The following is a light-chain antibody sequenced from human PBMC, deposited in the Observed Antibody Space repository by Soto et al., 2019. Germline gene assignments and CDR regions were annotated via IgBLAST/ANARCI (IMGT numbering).Light chain of an antibody. V-gene: IGKV1-12*01. CDR2: AAS. Sequence: DIQMTQSPSSVSASVGDRVTITCRASQNIRSWLAWYQQKPGKAPKLLIYAASNLQSGVPPRFSGSGSGTDFTLTISSLQPEDVATYFCQQSYRTPITFGQGTRLEIK. CDR1: QNIRSW. CDR3: QQSYRTPIT. J-gene: IGKJ5*01.